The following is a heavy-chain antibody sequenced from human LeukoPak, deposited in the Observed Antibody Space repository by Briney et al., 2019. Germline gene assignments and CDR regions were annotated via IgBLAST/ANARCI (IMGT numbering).Heavy chain of an antibody. J-gene: IGHJ2*01. V-gene: IGHV4-39*07. CDR1: GGPISSSSYY. Sequence: PSETLSLTCTVSGGPISSSSYYWGWIRQPPGKGLEWIGSIYYSGSTYYNPSLKSRVTISVDTSKNQFSLKLSSVTAADTAVYYCARDRDLRGYSYGYYFDLWGRGTLVTVSS. D-gene: IGHD5-18*01. CDR3: ARDRDLRGYSYGYYFDL. CDR2: IYYSGST.